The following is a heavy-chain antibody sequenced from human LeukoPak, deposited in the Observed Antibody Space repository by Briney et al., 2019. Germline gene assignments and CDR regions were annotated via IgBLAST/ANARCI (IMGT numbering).Heavy chain of an antibody. CDR1: GFTFSSYG. CDR2: IKQDGSEK. J-gene: IGHJ4*02. V-gene: IGHV3-7*01. CDR3: ARDQRVNSIEFDY. Sequence: GGSLRLSCAASGFTFSSYGMHWVRQAPGKGLEWVANIKQDGSEKYYVDSVKGRFTISRDNAKNSLYLQMNSLRAEDTAVYYCARDQRVNSIEFDYWGQGTLVTVSS. D-gene: IGHD2-21*01.